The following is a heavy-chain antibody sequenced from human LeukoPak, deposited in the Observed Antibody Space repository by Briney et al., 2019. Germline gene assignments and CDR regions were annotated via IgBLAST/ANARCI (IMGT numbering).Heavy chain of an antibody. Sequence: PSETLSLTCTVSGGSISSSSYYWGWIRQPPGKGLEWIGSIYYSGSTYYNPSLKSRVTISVDTSKNQFSLKLSSVTAADTAVYYCARHLFLESRTDFDYWGQGTLVTVSS. CDR1: GGSISSSSYY. CDR3: ARHLFLESRTDFDY. D-gene: IGHD3-3*01. J-gene: IGHJ4*02. CDR2: IYYSGST. V-gene: IGHV4-39*01.